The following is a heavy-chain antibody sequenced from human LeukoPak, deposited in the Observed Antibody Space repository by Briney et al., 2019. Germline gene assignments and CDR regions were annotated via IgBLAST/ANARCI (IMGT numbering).Heavy chain of an antibody. V-gene: IGHV3-7*01. D-gene: IGHD3-22*01. CDR2: IKHDGSEK. Sequence: GGSLRLSCAASGFTFSSYEMNWVRQAPGKGLEWVSNIKHDGSEKYYVDSVKGRFTISRDNAKNSLYLQMNSLRAEDTALYYCRTLYDSRGYQSDYWGQGTLVTVSS. CDR3: RTLYDSRGYQSDY. J-gene: IGHJ4*02. CDR1: GFTFSSYE.